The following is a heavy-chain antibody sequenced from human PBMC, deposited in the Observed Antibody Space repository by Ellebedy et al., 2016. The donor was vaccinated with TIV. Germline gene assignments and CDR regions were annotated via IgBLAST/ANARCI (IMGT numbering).Heavy chain of an antibody. Sequence: GSLRLSCVVSGGSISSSNWWSWVRQPPGKGLEWIGEIYHSGNTNYNPSLKSRVTISVDKSKNQFSLKLSSVTAADTAVYYCARVNYDFWSGYYLDYWGQGTLVTVSS. V-gene: IGHV4-4*02. CDR1: GGSISSSNW. J-gene: IGHJ4*02. CDR2: IYHSGNT. D-gene: IGHD3-3*01. CDR3: ARVNYDFWSGYYLDY.